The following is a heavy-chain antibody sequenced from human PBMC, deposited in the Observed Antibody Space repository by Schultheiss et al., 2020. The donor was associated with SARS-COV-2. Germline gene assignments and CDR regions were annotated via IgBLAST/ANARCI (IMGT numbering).Heavy chain of an antibody. CDR2: IYYSGST. J-gene: IGHJ6*02. Sequence: SETLSLTCTVSGGSISSGDYYWSWIRQPPGKGLEWIGYIYYSGSTYYNPSLKSRVTISVDTSKNQFSLKLSSVTAADTAVYYCARAHSSSWYGYYYYGMDVWGQGTTVTVSS. D-gene: IGHD6-13*01. CDR3: ARAHSSSWYGYYYYGMDV. V-gene: IGHV4-30-4*01. CDR1: GGSISSGDYY.